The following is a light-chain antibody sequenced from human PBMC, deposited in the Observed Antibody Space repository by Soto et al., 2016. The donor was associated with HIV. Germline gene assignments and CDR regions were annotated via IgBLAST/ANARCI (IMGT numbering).Light chain of an antibody. CDR3: MQALQTPPT. Sequence: DIVMTQSPLSLTVTPGEPASISCRSSQSLLHSSGYTYLDWYLQKPGQSPQLLIYLGSNRASGVPDRFSGSGSGTDFTLKISRVEAEDVGVYYCMQALQTPPTFGPGTKVDLK. CDR2: LGS. J-gene: IGKJ3*01. V-gene: IGKV2-28*01. CDR1: QSLLHSSGYTY.